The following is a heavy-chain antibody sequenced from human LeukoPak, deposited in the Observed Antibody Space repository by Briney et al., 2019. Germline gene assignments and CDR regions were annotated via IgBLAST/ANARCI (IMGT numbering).Heavy chain of an antibody. CDR1: GFTFSRYW. D-gene: IGHD3-16*01. CDR2: IKQDGSQR. CDR3: ARDNYDSLGGYFDY. J-gene: IGHJ4*02. Sequence: GGSRRLSCAASGFTFSRYWMSWVRQAPGKGLEWVANIKQDGSQRYYVDSVKDRFTISRDNAKNSLYLQMNSLRAEDTAVYYCARDNYDSLGGYFDYWGQGTLVTVSS. V-gene: IGHV3-7*01.